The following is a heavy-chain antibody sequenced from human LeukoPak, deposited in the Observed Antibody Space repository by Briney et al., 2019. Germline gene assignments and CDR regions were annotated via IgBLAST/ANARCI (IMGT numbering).Heavy chain of an antibody. V-gene: IGHV1-2*02. D-gene: IGHD2-15*01. Sequence: ASVKVSCKASGYTFTGYYMHXXXXXXGXGXXXXXXXXXXXXGTXXAQKFQGRVXXXXXXXISTAYMELSRLRSDDTAVYYCARGARYCSGGSCYPSYFDYWGQGTLVTVSS. CDR1: GYTFTGYY. J-gene: IGHJ4*02. CDR3: ARGARYCSGGSCYPSYFDY. CDR2: XXXXXXGT.